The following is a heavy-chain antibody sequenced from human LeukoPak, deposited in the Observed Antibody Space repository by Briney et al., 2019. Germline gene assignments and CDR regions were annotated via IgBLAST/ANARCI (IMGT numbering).Heavy chain of an antibody. CDR2: IYSGGST. J-gene: IGHJ1*01. CDR3: ARAGYNSENSAYYRYFQH. V-gene: IGHV3-53*01. D-gene: IGHD3-22*01. CDR1: GFTVSTNY. Sequence: GGSLRLSCAASGFTVSTNYMSWVRQAPGKGLEWVWVIYSGGSTYYAEPVKGRFTISRDNSKNTLYLQMNSLRAEDTAVYYCARAGYNSENSAYYRYFQHWGQGTLVTVSS.